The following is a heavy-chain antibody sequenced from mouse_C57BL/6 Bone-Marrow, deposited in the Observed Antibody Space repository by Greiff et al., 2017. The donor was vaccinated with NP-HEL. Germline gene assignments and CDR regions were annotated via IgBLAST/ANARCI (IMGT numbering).Heavy chain of an antibody. J-gene: IGHJ3*01. CDR3: AIAEIYYYGSSYVWFAY. D-gene: IGHD1-1*01. Sequence: QVQLQQSGAELARPGASVKLSCKASGYTFTSYGISWVKQRTGQGLEWIGEIYPRSGNTYYNEKFKGKATLTADKSSSTAYMELRSLTSEDSAVYFCAIAEIYYYGSSYVWFAYWGQGTLVTVSA. CDR2: IYPRSGNT. V-gene: IGHV1-81*01. CDR1: GYTFTSYG.